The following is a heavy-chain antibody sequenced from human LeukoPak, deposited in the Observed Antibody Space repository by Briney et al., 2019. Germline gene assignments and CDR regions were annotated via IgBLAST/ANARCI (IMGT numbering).Heavy chain of an antibody. CDR3: ARAMFYFDSSGYWPSGY. J-gene: IGHJ4*02. V-gene: IGHV1-46*01. CDR1: GYTFSSHY. CDR2: INPSGGST. Sequence: GASVKVSCKASGYTFSSHYMHWVRQAPGQGLEWMGIINPSGGSTSYAQKFQGRVTMTRDTSTSTVYMELSSLRSEDTAVYCCARAMFYFDSSGYWPSGYWGQGTLVTVSS. D-gene: IGHD3-22*01.